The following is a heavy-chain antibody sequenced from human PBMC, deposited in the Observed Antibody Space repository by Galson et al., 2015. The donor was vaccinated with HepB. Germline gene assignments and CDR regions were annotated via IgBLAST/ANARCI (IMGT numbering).Heavy chain of an antibody. CDR1: GFTLSTYS. Sequence: SLRLSCAASGFTLSTYSMNWVRQAPGKGLEWVSSISSTSNYILYADSVKGRFTISRDNAKNSLFLQMNSLRPEDTAVYYCARDQAEEYQQLYEYYFDSWGLGTLVTVSS. CDR3: ARDQAEEYQQLYEYYFDS. V-gene: IGHV3-21*01. CDR2: ISSTSNYI. J-gene: IGHJ4*02. D-gene: IGHD1-1*01.